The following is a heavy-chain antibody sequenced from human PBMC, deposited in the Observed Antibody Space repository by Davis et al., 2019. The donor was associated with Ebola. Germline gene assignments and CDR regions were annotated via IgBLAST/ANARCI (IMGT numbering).Heavy chain of an antibody. V-gene: IGHV1-18*01. J-gene: IGHJ5*01. CDR1: GYTFTSFG. CDR2: ISPYDDHT. CDR3: AREYGSGSYYWFDS. Sequence: ASVKVSCKTSGYTFTSFGISWVRQAPGQGLEWMGWISPYDDHTNYAQKLQGRVTMTTDTSTSTAYMELRSLRSDDTAVYYCAREYGSGSYYWFDSWGQGTLVTVSS. D-gene: IGHD3-10*01.